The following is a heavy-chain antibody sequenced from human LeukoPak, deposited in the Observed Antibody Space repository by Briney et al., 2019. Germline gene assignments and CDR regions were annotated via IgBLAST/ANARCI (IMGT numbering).Heavy chain of an antibody. CDR1: GFTFSSYS. CDR3: ASSPRRTGYFDY. J-gene: IGHJ4*02. CDR2: ISSSSSYI. V-gene: IGHV3-21*01. D-gene: IGHD4-17*01. Sequence: GGSLRLSCAASGFTFSSYSMNWVRQAPGKGLEWVSSISSSSSYIYYADSVKGRFTISRDNAKNSLYLQMNSLRAEDTAVYYCASSPRRTGYFDYWGQGTLVTVSS.